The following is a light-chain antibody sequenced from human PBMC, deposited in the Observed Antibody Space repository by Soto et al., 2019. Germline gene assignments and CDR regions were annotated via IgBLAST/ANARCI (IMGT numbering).Light chain of an antibody. CDR3: QQRNSWPPTFT. CDR1: QSVGSF. Sequence: EIVLTQSPATLSLSPGERATLSCRASQSVGSFLAWYQQKPGQAPRLLIYDTSIRATGIPARFSGSGSGTDFALTISSLEPEDFAVYYCQQRNSWPPTFTFGQGTRLESK. V-gene: IGKV3-11*01. J-gene: IGKJ5*01. CDR2: DTS.